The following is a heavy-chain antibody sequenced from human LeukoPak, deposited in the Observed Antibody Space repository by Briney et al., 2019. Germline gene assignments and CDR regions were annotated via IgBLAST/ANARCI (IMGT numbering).Heavy chain of an antibody. V-gene: IGHV3-7*01. J-gene: IGHJ4*02. CDR3: ATEHWGPNS. CDR1: GFTFSSSW. Sequence: GGSLRLSCAASGFTFSSSWMTWVRQALGKGLEWLANIKGDGSDKNYVDSVKGRFTISRDNAKNSLFLQMSSLRGEDTALYYCATEHWGPNSWGQGTLVTVSS. D-gene: IGHD3-16*01. CDR2: IKGDGSDK.